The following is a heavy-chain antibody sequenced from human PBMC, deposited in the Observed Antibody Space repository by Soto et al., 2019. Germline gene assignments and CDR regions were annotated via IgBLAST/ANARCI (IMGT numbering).Heavy chain of an antibody. D-gene: IGHD3-3*01. Sequence: XSVKVSCKASVYTFTSYAMHWVRQAPGQSLEWMGWINAGNGNTKYSQKFQGRVTITRDTSASTAYMELSSLRSEDTAVYYCARDGSASVLRFLEWLLGSYLDYWGQGTLVTVSS. J-gene: IGHJ4*02. CDR2: INAGNGNT. V-gene: IGHV1-3*01. CDR3: ARDGSASVLRFLEWLLGSYLDY. CDR1: VYTFTSYA.